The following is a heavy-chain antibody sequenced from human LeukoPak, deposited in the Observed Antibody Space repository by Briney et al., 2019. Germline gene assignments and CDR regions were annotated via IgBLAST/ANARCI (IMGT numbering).Heavy chain of an antibody. CDR1: GYTFTGYY. CDR2: INPNSGGT. Sequence: ASVKVSCKASGYTFTGYYMHWVRQAPGQGLEWMGWINPNSGGTNYAQKFQGRVTMTRDTSISTAYMELSRLRSDDTAVYYCARERITMVREDGMDVWVQGTTVTVSS. J-gene: IGHJ6*02. V-gene: IGHV1-2*02. D-gene: IGHD3-10*01. CDR3: ARERITMVREDGMDV.